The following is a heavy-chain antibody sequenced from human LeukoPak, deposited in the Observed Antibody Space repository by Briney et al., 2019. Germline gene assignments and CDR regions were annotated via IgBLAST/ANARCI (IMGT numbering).Heavy chain of an antibody. Sequence: ASVKVSFKASGYTFTTYGITWVRQAPGQGLEWMGWVSAYNGNTHYAQRLQGRVTMTTDTSTSTAYMELRSLRSDDTAVYYCARSEVVVATKGFDYWGQGTLVTVSS. J-gene: IGHJ4*02. CDR3: ARSEVVVATKGFDY. CDR2: VSAYNGNT. CDR1: GYTFTTYG. V-gene: IGHV1-18*01. D-gene: IGHD2-15*01.